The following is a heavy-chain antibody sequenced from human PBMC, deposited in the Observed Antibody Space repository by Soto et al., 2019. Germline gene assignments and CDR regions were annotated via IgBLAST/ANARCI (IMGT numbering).Heavy chain of an antibody. CDR3: ARGDTAMVIDY. D-gene: IGHD5-18*01. Sequence: EPGKGLVWVSRINSAGTTTTYADSMKGRFTISRDNAKNTLYLQMNSLRAEDTAVYYCARGDTAMVIDYWGQGIQVTVSS. CDR2: INSAGTTT. J-gene: IGHJ4*02. V-gene: IGHV3-74*01.